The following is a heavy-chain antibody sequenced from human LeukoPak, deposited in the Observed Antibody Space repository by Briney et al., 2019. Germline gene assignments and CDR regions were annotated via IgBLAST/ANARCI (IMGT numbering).Heavy chain of an antibody. CDR1: GFSFSTSAVG. CDR2: IYWDDDK. Sequence: SGPTLVNPTQTLTLTCTFSGFSFSTSAVGVGWIRQPPGKALEWLALIYWDDDKRYSPSLRSRLTITKDTSKTQVVLTMTNMDPVDTATYYCAHRRSGYSYHSSDDAFDIWGQGTMVTVSS. D-gene: IGHD3-22*01. V-gene: IGHV2-5*02. J-gene: IGHJ3*02. CDR3: AHRRSGYSYHSSDDAFDI.